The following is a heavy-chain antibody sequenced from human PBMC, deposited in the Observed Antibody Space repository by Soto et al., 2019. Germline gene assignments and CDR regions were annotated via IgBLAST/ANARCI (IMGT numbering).Heavy chain of an antibody. CDR3: VRDQPGDHDFWSGYLTPGYFQH. Sequence: EVQLVESGGGLVNPGGSLRLSCAASGFTFSDYSMNWVRQAPGKGLEWVSSISTGSSYIYYADSVKGRFTTSRDDAKNSLNLQMISLRAKDTAIYYWVRDQPGDHDFWSGYLTPGYFQHWGQGTLVTVSS. J-gene: IGHJ1*01. CDR2: ISTGSSYI. D-gene: IGHD3-3*01. CDR1: GFTFSDYS. V-gene: IGHV3-21*02.